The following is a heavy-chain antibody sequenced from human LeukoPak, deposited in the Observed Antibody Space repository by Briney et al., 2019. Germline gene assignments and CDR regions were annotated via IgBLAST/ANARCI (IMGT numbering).Heavy chain of an antibody. D-gene: IGHD6-13*01. CDR1: GFTFSSYG. V-gene: IGHV3-30*03. J-gene: IGHJ4*02. CDR3: ARDIAAVIDY. CDR2: ISYDGSNK. Sequence: GRSLRLSCAASGFTFSSYGMHWVRQAPGKGLEWVAVISYDGSNKYYADSVKGRFTISRDNSKNTLYLQMNSLRAEDTAVYYCARDIAAVIDYWGQGTLVTVSS.